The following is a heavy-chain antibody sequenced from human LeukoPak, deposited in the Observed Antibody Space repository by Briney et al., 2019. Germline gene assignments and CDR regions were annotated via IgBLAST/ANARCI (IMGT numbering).Heavy chain of an antibody. Sequence: SVKVSCKGSGGTFTSYAISWVRQAPGQGGEWVGGIIPIFGTAKYVQKFQGRVTLTPDESTSSAYMQLSSLRSEDTAVYYCARDSVTVPFDYWGQGTLVTVSS. D-gene: IGHD2-21*02. CDR3: ARDSVTVPFDY. V-gene: IGHV1-69*01. CDR2: IIPIFGTA. CDR1: GGTFTSYA. J-gene: IGHJ4*02.